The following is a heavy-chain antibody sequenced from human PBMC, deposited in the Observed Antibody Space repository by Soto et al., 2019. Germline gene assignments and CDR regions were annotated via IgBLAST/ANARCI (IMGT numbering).Heavy chain of an antibody. CDR1: GYTFSSYG. CDR2: ISAYKGNT. J-gene: IGHJ4*02. Sequence: QVQLVQSGAEVKKPGASVKVSCKASGYTFSSYGISWGRQAPGQGLEWMGWISAYKGNTKYAQKLQGRVTMTTDTTTSTGYRELRSLRSDDTTAYYCASVTYYDLLSAQGNFDYWGQGTLVTVSS. V-gene: IGHV1-18*01. CDR3: ASVTYYDLLSAQGNFDY. D-gene: IGHD3-3*01.